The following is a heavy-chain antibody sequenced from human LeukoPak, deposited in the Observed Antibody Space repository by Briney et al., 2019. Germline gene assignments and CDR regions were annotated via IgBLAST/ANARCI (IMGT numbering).Heavy chain of an antibody. CDR2: INQDGAEK. J-gene: IGHJ3*02. CDR3: ARDRTYGAFDI. D-gene: IGHD3-10*01. V-gene: IGHV3-7*01. Sequence: GGSLRLSCAASGFTFSRYWMSWVRQAPGKGLEWVANINQDGAEKYYVDSVKGRFTTSRDNAKNSLYLQMNSLRAEDTAVYYCARDRTYGAFDIWGQGTMVTVSS. CDR1: GFTFSRYW.